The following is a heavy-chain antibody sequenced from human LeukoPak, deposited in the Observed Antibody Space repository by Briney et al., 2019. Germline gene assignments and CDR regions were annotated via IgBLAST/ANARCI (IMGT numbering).Heavy chain of an antibody. CDR1: GFTFDDYA. J-gene: IGHJ3*02. V-gene: IGHV3-43*02. CDR3: AKDITPGDSVAFDI. D-gene: IGHD2-21*02. CDR2: ISGDGGST. Sequence: PGGSLRLSCAASGFTFDDYAMHWVRQAPGKGLEWVSLISGDGGSTYYADSVKGRFTISRDNSKNSLYLQMNSLRTEDTALYYCAKDITPGDSVAFDISRQGTMVTVSS.